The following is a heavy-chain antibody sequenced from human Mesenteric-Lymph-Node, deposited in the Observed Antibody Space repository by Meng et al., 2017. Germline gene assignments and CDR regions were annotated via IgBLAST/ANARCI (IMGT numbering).Heavy chain of an antibody. D-gene: IGHD3-10*01. CDR3: AHSGTWVRGVMRYFDF. Sequence: SGPTLVKPTQTLTLTCTFSGFSLSTSGMRASWIRQPPGKALEWLARIDWDDDKFYSTSLKTRLTISKDTSKNQVVLTMTNMDPVDTAAYYCAHSGTWVRGVMRYFDFWGQGTLVTVSS. CDR1: GFSLSTSGMR. V-gene: IGHV2-70*12. CDR2: IDWDDDK. J-gene: IGHJ4*02.